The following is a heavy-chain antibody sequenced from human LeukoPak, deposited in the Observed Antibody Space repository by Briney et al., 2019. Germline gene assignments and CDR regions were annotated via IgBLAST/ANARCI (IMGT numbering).Heavy chain of an antibody. V-gene: IGHV4-38-2*01. CDR2: IYHSGST. D-gene: IGHD2-15*01. J-gene: IGHJ3*02. CDR1: GYSISSGYY. CDR3: ARQAAYDAFDI. Sequence: SETLSLTCAVSGYSISSGYYWGWIRQLPGKGLEWIGSIYHSGSTYYNPSLKSRVTISVDTSKNQFSLKLSSVTAADTAVYYCARQAAYDAFDIWGQGTMVTVSS.